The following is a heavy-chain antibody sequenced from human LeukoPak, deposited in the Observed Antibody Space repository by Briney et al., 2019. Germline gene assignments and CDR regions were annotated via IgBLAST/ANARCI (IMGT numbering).Heavy chain of an antibody. CDR1: GGSISSGGYS. CDR3: ARLSMVAAASWFDP. Sequence: SETLSLTCAVSGGSISSGGYSWSWIRQPPGKGLEWIGYIYHSGSTYYNPSLKSRVTISVDRSKNQFSLKLSSVTAADTAVYYCARLSMVAAASWFDPWGQGTLVTVSS. V-gene: IGHV4-30-2*01. D-gene: IGHD2-15*01. J-gene: IGHJ5*02. CDR2: IYHSGST.